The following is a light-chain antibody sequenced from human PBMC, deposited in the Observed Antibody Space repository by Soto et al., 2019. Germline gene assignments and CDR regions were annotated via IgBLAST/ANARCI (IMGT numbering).Light chain of an antibody. J-gene: IGKJ2*01. CDR1: QDVSSW. CDR3: QQVNSFPPT. CDR2: ATS. Sequence: DIQMTQSPSSVSASVGDRVTITCRASQDVSSWLGWYQQKPGKAPQILIYATSILVGGVPSRFSGSGSGTDFTLTISSPQPEDFATYYCQQVNSFPPTFGQGTKLEIK. V-gene: IGKV1-12*01.